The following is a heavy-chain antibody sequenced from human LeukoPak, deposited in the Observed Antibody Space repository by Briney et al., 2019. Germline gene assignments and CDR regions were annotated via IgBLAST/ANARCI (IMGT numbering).Heavy chain of an antibody. CDR2: INHIGST. J-gene: IGHJ6*02. D-gene: IGHD1-1*01. CDR3: ARYLPKLERRLRNYYYYGMDV. Sequence: LRLSCAASGFTFSDFYMSWIRQPPGKVLEWIGEINHIGSTNYNPSLKSRSTISVDTSKTQSSLKLSYVTGAETAVYYCARYLPKLERRLRNYYYYGMDVWGQGTTVTVSS. V-gene: IGHV4-34*01. CDR1: GFTFSDFY.